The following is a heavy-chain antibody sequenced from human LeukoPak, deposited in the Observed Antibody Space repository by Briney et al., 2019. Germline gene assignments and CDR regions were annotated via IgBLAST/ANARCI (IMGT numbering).Heavy chain of an antibody. CDR1: GFTFSSYS. Sequence: GGSLRLSCAASGFTFSSYSMNWVRQAPGKGLEWVSYISSSSSTIYYADSVKGRFTISRDNAKNSLYLQMNSLRAEDTAVYYCARDSSQYGDYILDYWGQGTLVTVSS. V-gene: IGHV3-48*01. CDR3: ARDSSQYGDYILDY. D-gene: IGHD4-17*01. J-gene: IGHJ4*02. CDR2: ISSSSSTI.